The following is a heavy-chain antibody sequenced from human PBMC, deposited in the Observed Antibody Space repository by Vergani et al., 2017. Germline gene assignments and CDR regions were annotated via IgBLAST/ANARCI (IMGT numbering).Heavy chain of an antibody. Sequence: EVQLLESGGGLVQPGGSLRLSCAASGFTFSSSAMSWVRQAPGKGLEWVSGISGSGGTTYYADSVKGRFTISRDNSKNTLDLQMNSLRAEDTAVYYCARDKGSSSWPAPYYGMDVWGQGTTVTVSS. V-gene: IGHV3-23*01. J-gene: IGHJ6*02. CDR1: GFTFSSSA. D-gene: IGHD6-13*01. CDR3: ARDKGSSSWPAPYYGMDV. CDR2: ISGSGGTT.